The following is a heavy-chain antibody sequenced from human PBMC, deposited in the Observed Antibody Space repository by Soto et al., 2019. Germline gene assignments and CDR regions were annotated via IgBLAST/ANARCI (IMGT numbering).Heavy chain of an antibody. CDR1: GGSISSYY. D-gene: IGHD6-19*01. Sequence: SETLSLTCTVSGGSISSYYWSWIRQPPGKGLEWIGYIYYSGSTNYNPSLKSRVTISVDTSKNQFSLKLSSVTAADTAVTYCARAQAVAGKSPHYYYYYYYMDVWGKGTTVTVSS. V-gene: IGHV4-59*01. J-gene: IGHJ6*03. CDR3: ARAQAVAGKSPHYYYYYYYMDV. CDR2: IYYSGST.